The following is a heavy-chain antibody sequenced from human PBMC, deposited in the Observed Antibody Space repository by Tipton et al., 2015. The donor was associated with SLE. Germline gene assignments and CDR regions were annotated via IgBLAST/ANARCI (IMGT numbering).Heavy chain of an antibody. CDR1: GGSINNFY. J-gene: IGHJ5*02. CDR2: VYYSGST. CDR3: ARRGSYMGPLQA. Sequence: TLSLTCTVSGGSINNFYWSWIRQPPGEGLEWIGYVYYSGSTNYSPSLKSRVTISVDTSKNQFSLKLSSVTAADTAVYYCARRGSYMGPLQAWGQGTLVTVSS. V-gene: IGHV4-59*08. D-gene: IGHD5-24*01.